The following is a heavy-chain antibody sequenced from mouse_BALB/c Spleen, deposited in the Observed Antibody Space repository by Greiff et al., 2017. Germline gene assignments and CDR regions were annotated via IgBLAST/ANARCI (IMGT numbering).Heavy chain of an antibody. CDR2: INPSNGRT. CDR3: ASGSIPEGY. V-gene: IGHV1S81*02. Sequence: QVQLKQPGAELVKPGASVKLSCKASGYTFTSYWMHWVKQRPGQGLEWIGEINPSNGRTNYNEKFKSKATLTVDKSSSTAYMQLSSLTSEDSAVYYCASGSIPEGYWGQGTTLTVSS. J-gene: IGHJ2*01. CDR1: GYTFTSYW.